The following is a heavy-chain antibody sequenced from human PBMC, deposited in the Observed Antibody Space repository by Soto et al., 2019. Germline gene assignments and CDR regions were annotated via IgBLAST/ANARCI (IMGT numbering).Heavy chain of an antibody. J-gene: IGHJ6*02. CDR2: IRSKPNNYAT. CDR1: GFSFSVSA. Sequence: EVQLVESGGGLVQPGGSLRLSCAASGFSFSVSAMHWVRQASGKGLEWVGRIRSKPNNYATEYAASVKGRFTISRDDSKNTAYLQMHNLKTEDTAVYYCTRHVVDVWGQGTTVTVSS. V-gene: IGHV3-73*02. D-gene: IGHD2-15*01. CDR3: TRHVVDV.